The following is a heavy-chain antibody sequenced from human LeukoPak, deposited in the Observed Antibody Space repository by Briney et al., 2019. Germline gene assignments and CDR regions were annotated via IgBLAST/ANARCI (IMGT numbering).Heavy chain of an antibody. Sequence: ETLSLTCTVSGGSISSSSYYWGWIRQAPGKGLEWVANIKQDGSEKYYVDSVKGRFTISRDNAKNSLYLQMNSLRAEDTAVYYCARAPDIVVVPAAASTYYYYYMDVWGKGTTVTVSS. V-gene: IGHV3-7*01. CDR1: GGSISSSSYY. D-gene: IGHD2-2*01. J-gene: IGHJ6*03. CDR2: IKQDGSEK. CDR3: ARAPDIVVVPAAASTYYYYYMDV.